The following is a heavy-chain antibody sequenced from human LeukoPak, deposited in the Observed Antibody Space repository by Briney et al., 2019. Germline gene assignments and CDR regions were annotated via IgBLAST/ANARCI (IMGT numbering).Heavy chain of an antibody. CDR2: INGDGSST. V-gene: IGHV3-74*01. J-gene: IGHJ4*02. CDR1: GFTFSNYW. Sequence: GGSLRLSCAASGFTFSNYWMHWVRQAPGKGLVWVSHINGDGSSTNYADSVKGRFTISRDNTKNTLYLQMNSLRAEDTAVYSCARGKYNCGLDSWGQGTLVTVSS. D-gene: IGHD1-1*01. CDR3: ARGKYNCGLDS.